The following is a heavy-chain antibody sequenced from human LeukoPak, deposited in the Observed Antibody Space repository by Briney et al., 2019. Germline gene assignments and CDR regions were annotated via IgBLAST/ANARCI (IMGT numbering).Heavy chain of an antibody. J-gene: IGHJ4*02. CDR3: ARDTHEAKGQRERLYYFDH. D-gene: IGHD6-25*01. CDR2: INPSGGST. V-gene: IGHV1-46*01. Sequence: ASVKVSCKASGYTFTSYYMHWVRQAPGQGLEWMGIINPSGGSTSYAQKFQGRVTMTRDTSTSTVYMELSSLRSEDTAVYYCARDTHEAKGQRERLYYFDHWGQGTLVTVSS. CDR1: GYTFTSYY.